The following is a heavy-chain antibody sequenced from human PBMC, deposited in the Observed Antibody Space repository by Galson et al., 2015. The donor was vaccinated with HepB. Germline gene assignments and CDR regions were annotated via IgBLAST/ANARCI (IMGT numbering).Heavy chain of an antibody. CDR1: GYTFTSYG. Sequence: SVKVSCKASGYTFTSYGISWVRQAPGQGLEWMGWISAYNGNTNYAQKLKGRVTMTTDTSTSTAYMELRSLRSDDTAVYYCARRLSCSGGSCYDDAFDIWGQGTMVTVSS. J-gene: IGHJ3*02. CDR3: ARRLSCSGGSCYDDAFDI. D-gene: IGHD2-15*01. CDR2: ISAYNGNT. V-gene: IGHV1-18*04.